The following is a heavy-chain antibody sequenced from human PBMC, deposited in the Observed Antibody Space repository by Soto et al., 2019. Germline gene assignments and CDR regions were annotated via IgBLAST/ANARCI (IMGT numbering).Heavy chain of an antibody. CDR2: INPNSGGT. V-gene: IGHV1-2*04. J-gene: IGHJ6*02. D-gene: IGHD2-2*01. Sequence: QVQLVQSGAEVKKPGASVKVSCKASGYTFTGYYMHWVRQAPGQGLEWMGWINPNSGGTNYAQKFQGWVTMTRDTSISTADMELSRLRSDDTAVYYCAREKIPASYYYYGMDVWGQVTTVTVSS. CDR3: AREKIPASYYYYGMDV. CDR1: GYTFTGYY.